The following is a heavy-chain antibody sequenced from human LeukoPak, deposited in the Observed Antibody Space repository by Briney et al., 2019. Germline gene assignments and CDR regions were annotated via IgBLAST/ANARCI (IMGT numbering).Heavy chain of an antibody. CDR2: ISTYNGNT. V-gene: IGHV1-18*01. J-gene: IGHJ4*02. CDR1: GYTFTSYG. Sequence: GASVKVSCKASGYTFTSYGINWVRQAPGQGLEWMGWISTYNGNTNYAQKFQGRVTMTTDTSTSTVYVEVRSLRSDDTAVYYCARDLPRIAVAASGHWGQGTLVTVSS. D-gene: IGHD6-19*01. CDR3: ARDLPRIAVAASGH.